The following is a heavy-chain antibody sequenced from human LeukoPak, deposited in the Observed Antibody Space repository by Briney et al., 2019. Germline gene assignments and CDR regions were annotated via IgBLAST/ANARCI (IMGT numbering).Heavy chain of an antibody. Sequence: SETLSLTCAVSGCSISSSNYYWAWIRQPPGKRLEWIGNIYFSGSTNYNPSLKGRVAISVDTSKNQFSLKLSSVAAADTAVYYCARRRIAVAGMPFDYWGQGTLVTVSS. CDR1: GCSISSSNYY. V-gene: IGHV4-39*01. CDR3: ARRRIAVAGMPFDY. J-gene: IGHJ4*02. CDR2: IYFSGST. D-gene: IGHD6-19*01.